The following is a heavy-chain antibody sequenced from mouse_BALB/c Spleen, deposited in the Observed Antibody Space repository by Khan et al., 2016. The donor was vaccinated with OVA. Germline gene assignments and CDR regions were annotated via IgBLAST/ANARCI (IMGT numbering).Heavy chain of an antibody. Sequence: QVQLQQSGAELVKAGASVKMSCKASGYTFTSYWMHWVKQRPGQGLEWFAETNPTNGRTYYNEKFKSKATLTVDKSSSTAYMLLSGLTSEDSAFYYCARVKKIVTTYFDYWGQGTTLTVSS. V-gene: IGHV1S81*02. D-gene: IGHD2-5*01. CDR3: ARVKKIVTTYFDY. CDR1: GYTFTSYW. J-gene: IGHJ2*01. CDR2: TNPTNGRT.